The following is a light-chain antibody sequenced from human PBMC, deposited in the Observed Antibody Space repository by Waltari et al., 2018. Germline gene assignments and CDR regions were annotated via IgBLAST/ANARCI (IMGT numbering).Light chain of an antibody. CDR3: QMYVRLPAT. CDR2: DAF. CDR1: QSVGRS. Sequence: EIVLTQSPGTLSLSPGERVTLPCRTSQSVGRSFAWYQQKPGQAPRLLIDDAFTRATGIADRFSGSGSGTDFSLTISRLDPEDFAVYYCQMYVRLPATFGQGTKVEIK. J-gene: IGKJ1*01. V-gene: IGKV3-20*01.